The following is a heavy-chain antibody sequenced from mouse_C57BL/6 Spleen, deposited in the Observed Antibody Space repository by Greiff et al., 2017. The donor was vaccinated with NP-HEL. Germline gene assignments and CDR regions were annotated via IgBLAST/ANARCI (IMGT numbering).Heavy chain of an antibody. CDR1: GYTFTSYW. D-gene: IGHD2-1*01. J-gene: IGHJ4*01. Sequence: QVQLKQPGAELVKPGASVKLSCKASGYTFTSYWMHWVKQRPGQGLEWIGMIHPTSGSTNYNEKFKSKATLTVDKSSSTAYMQLSSLTSEDSAVYYCAPLYYGNSEVCAMDYWGQGTSVTVSS. V-gene: IGHV1-64*01. CDR2: IHPTSGST. CDR3: APLYYGNSEVCAMDY.